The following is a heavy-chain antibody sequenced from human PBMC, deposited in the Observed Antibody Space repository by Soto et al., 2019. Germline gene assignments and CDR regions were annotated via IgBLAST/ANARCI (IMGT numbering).Heavy chain of an antibody. Sequence: EMQLVQSGGGLVNPGGSHRLSCVASGLTFSNAWMSWVRQAPGKGLEWVGRIKSKTDGETTDNAAPVKGRFTISRXXXXXXXXXXXXXXXXXXXXXXXXXXXXXXXXXXVWGQGTTVTVSS. J-gene: IGHJ6*02. CDR2: IKSKTDGETT. CDR1: GLTFSNAW. V-gene: IGHV3-15*01. CDR3: XXXXXXXXXXV.